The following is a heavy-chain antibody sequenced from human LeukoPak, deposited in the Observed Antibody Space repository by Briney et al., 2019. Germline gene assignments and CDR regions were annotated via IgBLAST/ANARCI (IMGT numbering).Heavy chain of an antibody. CDR3: ARDPSNTSGWKTWFDT. Sequence: ASVNVSCKASGYTFTKYGISWVRQAPGQGLEWMGWISCYNGDTKYAEKFQGRVTMTTDTPTTTVYMEVRSLRSDDTAVYYCARDPSNTSGWKTWFDTWGQGTPVTVSS. CDR2: ISCYNGDT. CDR1: GYTFTKYG. D-gene: IGHD6-19*01. V-gene: IGHV1-18*01. J-gene: IGHJ5*02.